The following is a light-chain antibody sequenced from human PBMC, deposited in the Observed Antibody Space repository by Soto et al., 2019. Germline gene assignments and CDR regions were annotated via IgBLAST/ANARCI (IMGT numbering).Light chain of an antibody. CDR2: HAS. Sequence: QLTQSPSSLSASVGARVTITCRASQSISNWLAWYQQKPGTAPKVLIYHASNLQSGVPSRCSGSGSGTEFTLTISSLQPYDFASYYCQQYNSYSFGQGTKVDIK. V-gene: IGKV1-5*01. CDR1: QSISNW. J-gene: IGKJ1*01. CDR3: QQYNSYS.